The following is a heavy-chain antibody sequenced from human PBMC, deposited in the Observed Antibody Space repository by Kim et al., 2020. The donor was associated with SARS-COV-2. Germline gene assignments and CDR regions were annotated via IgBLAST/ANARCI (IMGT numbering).Heavy chain of an antibody. Sequence: LTSRVTISVDTSKNQFSLKLSSVTAADTAVYYCAGGLAPFLDYYYGMDVWGQGTTVTVSS. J-gene: IGHJ6*02. V-gene: IGHV4-59*09. CDR3: AGGLAPFLDYYYGMDV.